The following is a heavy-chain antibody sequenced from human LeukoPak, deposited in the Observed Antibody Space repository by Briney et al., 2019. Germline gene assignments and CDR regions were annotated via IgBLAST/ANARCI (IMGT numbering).Heavy chain of an antibody. CDR3: ARDLYSSGYFRASAFDI. CDR1: GFTFSTYS. J-gene: IGHJ3*02. D-gene: IGHD3-22*01. CDR2: ISSSSGTI. V-gene: IGHV3-48*01. Sequence: GGSLRLSCEAPGFTFSTYSMNWVRQAPGKGLEWVSYISSSSGTIYYADSVKGRFTISRDNAKSSLYLQMNSLRAEDTAVYYCARDLYSSGYFRASAFDIWGQGTMVTVSS.